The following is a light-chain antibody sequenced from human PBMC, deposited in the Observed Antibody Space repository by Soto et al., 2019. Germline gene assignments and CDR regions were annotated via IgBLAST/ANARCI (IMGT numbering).Light chain of an antibody. CDR3: SSYTSSSTSYV. CDR2: EVS. CDR1: SSDVGGYNY. Sequence: QSVLTQPASMSGSPGQSITISCTGTSSDVGGYNYVSWYQQHPGKAPKLMIYEVSNRPSRVSNRFSGSKSGNTASLTISGLQAEDEADYYCSSYTSSSTSYVFGSGTKVTVL. V-gene: IGLV2-14*01. J-gene: IGLJ1*01.